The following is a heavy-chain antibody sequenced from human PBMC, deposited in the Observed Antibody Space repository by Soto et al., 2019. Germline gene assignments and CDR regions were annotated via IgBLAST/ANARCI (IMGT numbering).Heavy chain of an antibody. D-gene: IGHD4-17*01. CDR2: ISAYNGNT. V-gene: IGHV1-18*01. CDR1: GYTFTSYG. CDR3: AWGSDYGDYDAFDI. J-gene: IGHJ3*02. Sequence: VSCKASGYTFTSYGISWVRQAPGQGLEWMGWISAYNGNTNYAQKLQGRVTMTTDTSTSTAYMELRSLRSDDTAVYYCAWGSDYGDYDAFDIWGQGTMVTVSS.